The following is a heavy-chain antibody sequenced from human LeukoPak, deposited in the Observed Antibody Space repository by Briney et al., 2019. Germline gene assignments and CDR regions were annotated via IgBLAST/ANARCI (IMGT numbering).Heavy chain of an antibody. CDR2: INHSGST. V-gene: IGHV4-34*01. J-gene: IGHJ3*02. CDR3: TKSDGYGLIRI. Sequence: ASETLSLTCAVYGGSFSGYYWSWIRQPPGKGLEWIGEINHSGSTNYNPSLKSRVTISLDTSKNQFSLKVISMTAADTAAYYCTKSDGYGLIRICGRGTMVTVSS. D-gene: IGHD3-10*01. CDR1: GGSFSGYY.